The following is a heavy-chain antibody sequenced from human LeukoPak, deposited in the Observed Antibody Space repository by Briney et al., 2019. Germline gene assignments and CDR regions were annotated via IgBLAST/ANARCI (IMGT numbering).Heavy chain of an antibody. Sequence: TGGSLRLSCAASGFPFDDYGMLWVRHGPGKGLEWVSFISWHGETTYYSDSVKGRFTISRDSGTNSLYLQMNRLRTEDTGFYYCAKDFGPRGVGATPQYWGQGTVVIVSS. D-gene: IGHD1-26*01. CDR1: GFPFDDYG. V-gene: IGHV3-43D*03. J-gene: IGHJ4*02. CDR2: ISWHGETT. CDR3: AKDFGPRGVGATPQY.